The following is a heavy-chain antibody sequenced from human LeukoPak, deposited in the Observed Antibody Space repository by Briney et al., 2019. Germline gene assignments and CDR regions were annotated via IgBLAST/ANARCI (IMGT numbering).Heavy chain of an antibody. D-gene: IGHD6-19*01. CDR1: GGSFSGYY. J-gene: IGHJ5*02. CDR2: INHSGST. Sequence: SETLSLTCAVYGGSFSGYYWSWIRQPPGKGPEWIGEINHSGSTNYNPSLKSRVTISVDTSKNQFSLKLSSVTAADTAVYYCARSYKQWLVSSFDPWGQGTLVTVSS. CDR3: ARSYKQWLVSSFDP. V-gene: IGHV4-34*01.